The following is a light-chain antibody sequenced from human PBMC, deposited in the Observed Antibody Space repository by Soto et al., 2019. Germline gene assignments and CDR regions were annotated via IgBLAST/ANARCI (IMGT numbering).Light chain of an antibody. J-gene: IGLJ1*01. CDR2: EVS. CDR1: SSDVGSYNL. V-gene: IGLV2-23*02. Sequence: QSVLTQPASVSGSPGQSITISCTGTSSDVGSYNLVSWYQQHPGKAPKLMIYEVSKRPSGVSNRFPGSKSGNTASLTISGLQAEVEADYYCCSYAGSSTYVFGTGTKVTV. CDR3: CSYAGSSTYV.